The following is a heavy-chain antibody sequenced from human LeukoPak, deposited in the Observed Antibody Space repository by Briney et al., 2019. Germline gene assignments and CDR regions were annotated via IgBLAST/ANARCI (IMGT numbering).Heavy chain of an antibody. CDR3: ARTANFAAGYYIDY. Sequence: GGSLRLSCAASGFTFSSYAMNWVRQAPGKGLEWVSSISGSSRHKYYADSVKGRFTISRDNAKNSLYLQMNSLRAEDTAVYYCARTANFAAGYYIDYWGQGTLVTVSS. J-gene: IGHJ4*02. CDR1: GFTFSSYA. D-gene: IGHD6-13*01. CDR2: ISGSSRHK. V-gene: IGHV3-21*01.